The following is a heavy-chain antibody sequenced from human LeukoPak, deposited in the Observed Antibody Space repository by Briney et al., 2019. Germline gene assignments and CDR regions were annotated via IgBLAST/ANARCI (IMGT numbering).Heavy chain of an antibody. CDR2: ISSSGSTI. CDR1: GFTFSSYS. D-gene: IGHD3-22*01. J-gene: IGHJ4*02. V-gene: IGHV3-48*04. CDR3: ARDRDSSGYNTFDY. Sequence: GGSLRLSCAASGFTFSSYSMNWVRQAPGKGLEWVSYISSSGSTIYYADSVKGRFTISRDNAKNSLYLQMNSLRAEDTAVYYCARDRDSSGYNTFDYWGQGTLVTVSS.